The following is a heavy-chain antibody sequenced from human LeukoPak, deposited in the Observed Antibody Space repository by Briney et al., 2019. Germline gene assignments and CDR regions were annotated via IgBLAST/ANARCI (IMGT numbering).Heavy chain of an antibody. Sequence: VASVKVSCKASGYTFTNYGISWVRQAPGQGLEWMGGIIPILGTANYAQKFQGRVTITTDESTSTAYMELSSLRSEDTAVYYCALSAFASGSFLWGQGTLVTVSS. CDR3: ALSAFASGSFL. V-gene: IGHV1-69*05. J-gene: IGHJ4*02. D-gene: IGHD1-26*01. CDR2: IIPILGTA. CDR1: GYTFTNYG.